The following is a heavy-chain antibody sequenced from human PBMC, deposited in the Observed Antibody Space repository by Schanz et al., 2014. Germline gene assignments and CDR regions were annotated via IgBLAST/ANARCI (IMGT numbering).Heavy chain of an antibody. V-gene: IGHV3-23*01. CDR1: GFTFSSYA. CDR3: AKGRRYYTGGRCFPSAYFSIDV. D-gene: IGHD2-15*01. CDR2: LSGSGGST. J-gene: IGHJ6*01. Sequence: EVQLLESGGGLVQPGGSLRLSCAASGFTFSSYAMSWVRQAPGKGPEWVSALSGSGGSTYYADSVKGRFTISRDNSENTLYLQMNSLSADDTAVFYCAKGRRYYTGGRCFPSAYFSIDVWGHGSTXTVSS.